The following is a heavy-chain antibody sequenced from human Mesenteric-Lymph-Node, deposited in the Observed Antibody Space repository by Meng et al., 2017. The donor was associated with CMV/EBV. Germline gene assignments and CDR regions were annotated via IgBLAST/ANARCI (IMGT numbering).Heavy chain of an antibody. J-gene: IGHJ4*02. CDR3: ARYGSGSYPDY. D-gene: IGHD1-26*01. Sequence: GGSLRLSCAASGFTFSTYAMNWVRQAPGKGLEWVSSIDTSGNFIYYAESVKGRFTISRDNAKNSLYLQMNNLRAEDTAVYYCARYGSGSYPDYWGQGTLVTVSS. CDR1: GFTFSTYA. CDR2: IDTSGNFI. V-gene: IGHV3-21*01.